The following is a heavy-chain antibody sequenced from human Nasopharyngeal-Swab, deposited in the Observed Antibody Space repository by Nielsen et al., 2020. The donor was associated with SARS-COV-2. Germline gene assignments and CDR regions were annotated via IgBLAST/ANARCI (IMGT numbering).Heavy chain of an antibody. CDR1: GYPFTSYG. Sequence: ASVKVSCKASGYPFTSYGIPWVRQAPGQGLEWMGRINPNSGDTNYAQNFQGRVTMTRDTSIKTAYMELSSLRSDDTAVYYCARDDGDVPGVTGSGPPGGFWGQGTLVTVSS. D-gene: IGHD2-8*01. CDR3: ARDDGDVPGVTGSGPPGGF. J-gene: IGHJ4*02. CDR2: INPNSGDT. V-gene: IGHV1-2*06.